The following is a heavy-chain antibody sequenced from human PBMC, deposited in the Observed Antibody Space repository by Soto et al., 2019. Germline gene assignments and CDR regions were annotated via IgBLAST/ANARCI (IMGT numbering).Heavy chain of an antibody. CDR2: IIPIFGTA. Sequence: QVQLVQSGAEVKKPGSSVKVSCKASGGTFSSYAISWVRQAPGQGLEWMGGIIPIFGTANYAQKFQGRVRINADESTSTAYMEVSSLRSEGAAGYYCARGGDRVATIEGGAALDWGQGTLVTVSS. J-gene: IGHJ4*02. CDR1: GGTFSSYA. V-gene: IGHV1-69*01. D-gene: IGHD5-12*01. CDR3: ARGGDRVATIEGGAALD.